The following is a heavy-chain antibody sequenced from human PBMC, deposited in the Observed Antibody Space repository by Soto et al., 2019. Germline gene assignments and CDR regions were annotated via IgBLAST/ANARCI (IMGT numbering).Heavy chain of an antibody. D-gene: IGHD1-1*01. CDR2: VRPGGGKR. J-gene: IGHJ4*02. Sequence: ASVKVSYKASAYTFTNYYRHWPRQAPGKGLEWLGIVRPGGGKRESAQRFQGRVIMTSDTSTSPVYMELTSLTADDTGVYYSAREPMESFYFDFWGQGTLVTVSS. V-gene: IGHV1-46*01. CDR1: AYTFTNYY. CDR3: AREPMESFYFDF.